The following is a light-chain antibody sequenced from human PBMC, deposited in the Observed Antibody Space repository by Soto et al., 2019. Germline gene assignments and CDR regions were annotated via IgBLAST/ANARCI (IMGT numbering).Light chain of an antibody. Sequence: IPMTQSPSSLSASVGDRVTITCRASQSISHYLAWYQHKPGKAPNHLIYDASTLEGGMPSRFSGSGSGTIFALSISSLQPDDFATSYSQQLNSDSTFGQGPSWGSN. J-gene: IGKJ2*01. CDR2: DAS. CDR3: QQLNSDST. V-gene: IGKV1-5*01. CDR1: QSISHY.